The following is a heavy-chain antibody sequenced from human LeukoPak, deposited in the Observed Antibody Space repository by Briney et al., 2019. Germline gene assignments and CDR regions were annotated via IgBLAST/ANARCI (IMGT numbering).Heavy chain of an antibody. Sequence: PGGSLRLSCVASGFTFSTYAMNWVRQAPGKGLEWISYISSSGTTIYYADSMKGRFTISRDNAKNSLYLQMSSLRDEDTAVYYCAKEAPRTFDYWGQGTLVTVSS. CDR2: ISSSGTTI. CDR1: GFTFSTYA. J-gene: IGHJ4*02. V-gene: IGHV3-48*02. CDR3: AKEAPRTFDY.